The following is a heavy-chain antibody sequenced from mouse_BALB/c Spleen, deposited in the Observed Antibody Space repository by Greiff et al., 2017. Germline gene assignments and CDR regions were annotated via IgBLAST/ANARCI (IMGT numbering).Heavy chain of an antibody. J-gene: IGHJ4*01. Sequence: EVKLVESGGGLVKPGGSLKLSCAASGFTFSSYAMSWVRQSPEKRLEWVAEISSGGSYTYYPDTVTGRFTISRDNAKNTLYLEMSSLRSEDTAMYYCARGGFGYDAAMDYWGQGTSVTVSS. V-gene: IGHV5-9-4*01. D-gene: IGHD2-2*01. CDR1: GFTFSSYA. CDR2: ISSGGSYT. CDR3: ARGGFGYDAAMDY.